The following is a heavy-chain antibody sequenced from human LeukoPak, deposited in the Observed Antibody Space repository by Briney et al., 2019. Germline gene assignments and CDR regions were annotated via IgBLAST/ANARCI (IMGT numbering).Heavy chain of an antibody. CDR2: IDWDDDK. CDR3: ARTMRLGGRGVYFDY. V-gene: IGHV2-70*17. D-gene: IGHD3-16*01. Sequence: ESGPALVKPTQTLKLTCTFSGFSLRTSRMCGSWIRQPPGKALDWLAHIDWDDDKFYSTSLRTRLTISKDTSKNQVVLTMTNIDPVDTATYYCARTMRLGGRGVYFDYWGQGALVTVSS. CDR1: GFSLRTSRMC. J-gene: IGHJ4*02.